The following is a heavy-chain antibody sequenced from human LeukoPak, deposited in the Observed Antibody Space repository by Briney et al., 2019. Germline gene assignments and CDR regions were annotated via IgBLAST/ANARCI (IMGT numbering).Heavy chain of an antibody. J-gene: IGHJ3*02. Sequence: PSETLSLTCTVSGGSISSGDYYWSWIRQPPGKDLEWIGYIYHSGSTYYNPSLKSRVTISVDRSKNQFSLKLSSVTAADTAVYYCARDSSRTSSGYKNAFDIWGQGTMVTVSS. CDR3: ARDSSRTSSGYKNAFDI. V-gene: IGHV4-30-4*08. D-gene: IGHD3-22*01. CDR2: IYHSGST. CDR1: GGSISSGDYY.